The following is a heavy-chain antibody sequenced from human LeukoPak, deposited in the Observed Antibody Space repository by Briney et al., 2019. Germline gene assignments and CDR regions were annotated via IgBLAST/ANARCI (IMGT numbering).Heavy chain of an antibody. V-gene: IGHV3-21*01. CDR1: GFTFSSFS. J-gene: IGHJ4*02. D-gene: IGHD5-12*01. Sequence: PGGSLRLSCAASGFTFSSFSMNWVRQAPGKGLEWVSSISSSSSYIYYADSVKGRFTISRDNAKNSLYLQMNSLRAEDTAVYYCARVIGGYGDYWGQGTLVTVSS. CDR2: ISSSSSYI. CDR3: ARVIGGYGDY.